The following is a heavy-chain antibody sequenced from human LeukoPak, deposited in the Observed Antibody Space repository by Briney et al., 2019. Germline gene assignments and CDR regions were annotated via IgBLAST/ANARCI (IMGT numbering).Heavy chain of an antibody. D-gene: IGHD3-3*01. Sequence: GGSLRLSCAASGFTFTTYSMNWVRQAPGKGPEWVSSISSTSSYVYYADSVRGRFTISRDNAKNSLYLQMDSLRAEDTAVYYCARPDYDFWSGSPGGNYVDVWGKGTTVTVSS. V-gene: IGHV3-21*01. CDR1: GFTFTTYS. J-gene: IGHJ6*03. CDR3: ARPDYDFWSGSPGGNYVDV. CDR2: ISSTSSYV.